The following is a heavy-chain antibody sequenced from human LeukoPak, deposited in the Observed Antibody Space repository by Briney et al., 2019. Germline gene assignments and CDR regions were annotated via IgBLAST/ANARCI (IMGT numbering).Heavy chain of an antibody. J-gene: IGHJ4*02. CDR2: IYYSGSA. V-gene: IGHV4-59*12. CDR1: GGSISSYY. Sequence: SETLSLTCTVSGGSISSYYWSWIRQPPGKGLEWIGYIYYSGSANYNPSLKSRVTISVDTSKKQFSLKLSSVTAADTAVYYCARDKGGRLGYWGQGTLVTVSS. D-gene: IGHD1-26*01. CDR3: ARDKGGRLGY.